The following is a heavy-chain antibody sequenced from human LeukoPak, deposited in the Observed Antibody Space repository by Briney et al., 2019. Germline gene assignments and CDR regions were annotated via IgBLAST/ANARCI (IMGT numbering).Heavy chain of an antibody. CDR2: ISAYNGNT. D-gene: IGHD6-19*01. CDR1: GYTFTSYG. V-gene: IGHV1-18*01. Sequence: ASVKVSCKASGYTFTSYGISWVRQAPGQGLEWMGWISAYNGNTSYAQKLQGRVTMTTDTSTSTAYMELRSLRSDDTAVYYCARVRAYSSGWYGGDYRGQGTLVTVSS. CDR3: ARVRAYSSGWYGGDY. J-gene: IGHJ4*02.